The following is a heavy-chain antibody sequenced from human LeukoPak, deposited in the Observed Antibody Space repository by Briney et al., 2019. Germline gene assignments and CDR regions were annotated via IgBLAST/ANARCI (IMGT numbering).Heavy chain of an antibody. CDR2: IYHSGST. V-gene: IGHV4-38-2*02. Sequence: SETLSLTCTVSGYSISSGYYWGWIRQPPGKGLEWIGSIYHSGSTYYNPSLKSRVTISVDTSKYQFSLKLSSVTAADTAVYYCARVLSSSSYYYYYYYMDVWGKGTTVTVSS. D-gene: IGHD6-13*01. CDR1: GYSISSGYY. J-gene: IGHJ6*03. CDR3: ARVLSSSSYYYYYYYMDV.